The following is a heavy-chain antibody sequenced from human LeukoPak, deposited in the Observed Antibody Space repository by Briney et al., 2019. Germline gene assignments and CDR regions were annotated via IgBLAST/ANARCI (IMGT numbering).Heavy chain of an antibody. CDR1: GFTFSSYW. J-gene: IGHJ4*02. Sequence: GGSLSLSCAASGFTFSSYWMSWVRQAPGKGLEWVANIKQDGSEKYYVDSVKGRFTISRDNAKNSLYLQMNSLRAEDTAVYYCARVLYDFWSGLHYFDYWGQGTLVTVSS. D-gene: IGHD3-3*01. CDR3: ARVLYDFWSGLHYFDY. CDR2: IKQDGSEK. V-gene: IGHV3-7*01.